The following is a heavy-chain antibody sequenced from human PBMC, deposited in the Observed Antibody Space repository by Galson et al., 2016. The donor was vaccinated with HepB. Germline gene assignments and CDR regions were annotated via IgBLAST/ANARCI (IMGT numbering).Heavy chain of an antibody. D-gene: IGHD5-18*01. CDR1: QFTFVDYS. CDR2: IRSKAFGERL. V-gene: IGHV3-49*04. CDR3: TRGDTTMAFDL. Sequence: SLRLSCAASQFTFVDYSFNWVRQAPGKGLEWVGFIRSKAFGERLDYAASVKGRFVISRDDSKSIAYLHMSSLKTEDTAVYYCTRGDTTMAFDLWGQGTLATVSS. J-gene: IGHJ5*02.